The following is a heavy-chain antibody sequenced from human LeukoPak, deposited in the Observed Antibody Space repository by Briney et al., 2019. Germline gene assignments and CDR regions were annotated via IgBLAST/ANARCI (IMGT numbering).Heavy chain of an antibody. Sequence: ASVKVSCKTSGYTFTTFEINWVRQATGQGLEWMGWMNPSSGNTDYAQKFRGRVTFTRDTSSSTMYMELSGLRSEDMAVYYCARGTHSSSGSLYYFDFWGQGTLVTVSS. V-gene: IGHV1-8*02. J-gene: IGHJ4*02. CDR1: GYTFTTFE. D-gene: IGHD1-26*01. CDR3: ARGTHSSSGSLYYFDF. CDR2: MNPSSGNT.